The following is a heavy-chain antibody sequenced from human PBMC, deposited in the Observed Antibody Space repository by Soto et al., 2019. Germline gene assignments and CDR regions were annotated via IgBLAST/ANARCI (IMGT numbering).Heavy chain of an antibody. Sequence: QVQLVESGGGVVQPGRSLRLSCAASGFTFSSYAMHWVRQAPGKALEWVAVISYDGSNKYYADSVKGRFTISRDNSKNTLYLQMNSLRAEDTAVYYCARDGVWLRAFDYWGQGTLVTVSS. CDR3: ARDGVWLRAFDY. CDR2: ISYDGSNK. V-gene: IGHV3-30-3*01. D-gene: IGHD5-18*01. J-gene: IGHJ4*02. CDR1: GFTFSSYA.